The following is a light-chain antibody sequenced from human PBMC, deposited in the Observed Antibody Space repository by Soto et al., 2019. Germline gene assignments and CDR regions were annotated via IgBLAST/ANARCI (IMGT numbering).Light chain of an antibody. V-gene: IGLV2-14*01. CDR3: TSYTSSSTYV. CDR2: DVS. CDR1: SSDVGGYNY. J-gene: IGLJ1*01. Sequence: QSALTQPASVSGSPGQSITISCTGTSSDVGGYNYVSWYQQHPGKAPKLMIYDVSNRPSGVSNRFSGSKSGNTASLTISGLQAEDGADYDCTSYTSSSTYVFGTGTKLTV.